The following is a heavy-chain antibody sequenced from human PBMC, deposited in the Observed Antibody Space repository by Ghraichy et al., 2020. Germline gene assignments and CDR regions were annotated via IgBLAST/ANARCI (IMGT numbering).Heavy chain of an antibody. D-gene: IGHD6-13*01. V-gene: IGHV1-69*13. CDR3: ARFSAAAGTLGMHRTHWEDENWFDP. CDR2: IIPIFGTA. J-gene: IGHJ5*02. CDR1: GGTFSSYA. Sequence: SVKVSCKASGGTFSSYAISWVRQAPGQGLEWMGGIIPIFGTANYAQKFQGRVTITADESTSTAYMELSSLRSEDTAVYYCARFSAAAGTLGMHRTHWEDENWFDPWGQGTLVTVSS.